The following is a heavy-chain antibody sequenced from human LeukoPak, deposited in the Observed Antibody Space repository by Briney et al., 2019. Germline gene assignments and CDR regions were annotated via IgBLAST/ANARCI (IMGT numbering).Heavy chain of an antibody. CDR2: ISSSSSYI. CDR1: GFTFSSYS. D-gene: IGHD2-15*01. CDR3: ARAGDCSGGSCYSDDY. V-gene: IGHV3-21*01. J-gene: IGHJ4*02. Sequence: GGSLRLSCAASGFTFSSYSMNWVRQAPGKGLEWVSSISSSSSYIYYADSVEGRFTISRDNAKNSLYLQMNSLRAEDTAVYYCARAGDCSGGSCYSDDYWGQGTLVTVSS.